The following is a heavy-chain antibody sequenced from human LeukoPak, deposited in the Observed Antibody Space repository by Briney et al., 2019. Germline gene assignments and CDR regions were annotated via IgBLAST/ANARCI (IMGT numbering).Heavy chain of an antibody. Sequence: SETLSLTCTVSGGSISSYYWRWIRQPPGKGLEWIGYIYYSGSTNYNPSLKSRVTISVDTSKNQFSLKLSSVTAADTAVYYCARRGFGDNFDYWGQGTLVTVSS. V-gene: IGHV4-59*01. CDR1: GGSISSYY. J-gene: IGHJ4*02. CDR2: IYYSGST. CDR3: ARRGFGDNFDY. D-gene: IGHD3-10*01.